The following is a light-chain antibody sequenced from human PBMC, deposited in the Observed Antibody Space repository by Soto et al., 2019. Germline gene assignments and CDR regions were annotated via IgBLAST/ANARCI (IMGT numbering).Light chain of an antibody. CDR2: GAS. Sequence: EIVLTQSPATRSSSPGARAPLSCTASQSDNTYLAWYQQKPGQAPRPVIYGASNRPSGIPDRFSGSGSGTDFSLTISSLEAEDVAVYYCQQRDSCPRRFGQGTKVDIK. CDR1: QSDNTY. V-gene: IGKV3-11*01. J-gene: IGKJ1*01. CDR3: QQRDSCPRR.